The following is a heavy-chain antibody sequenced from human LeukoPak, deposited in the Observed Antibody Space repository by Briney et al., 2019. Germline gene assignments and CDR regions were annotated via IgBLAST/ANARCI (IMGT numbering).Heavy chain of an antibody. CDR3: VKDSSTTSWYFALDV. D-gene: IGHD2-2*01. V-gene: IGHV3-23*01. Sequence: GGSLRLSCAASGLIFSRYAMTWVRQAPGKGLEWVSSFGLYGGTTHYADSVKGRFTISRDNSKNTLYLQMTSLRADDTAVYYCVKDSSTTSWYFALDVWGQGTMVAVSS. J-gene: IGHJ3*01. CDR1: GLIFSRYA. CDR2: FGLYGGTT.